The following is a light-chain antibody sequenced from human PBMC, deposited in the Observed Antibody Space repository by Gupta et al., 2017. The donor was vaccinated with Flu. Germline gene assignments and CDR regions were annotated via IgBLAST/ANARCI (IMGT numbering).Light chain of an antibody. V-gene: IGLV3-21*02. CDR2: GDS. CDR1: NIGGRS. J-gene: IGLJ2*01. CDR3: QVWDTSSDHPNVV. Sequence: TARITCGGNNIGGRSVHWYQQKPGQAPVLVVYGDSDRPSGIPERFSGYNSGNTATLTISRVEAGDAADYYCQVWDTSSDHPNVVFGGGTYLTVL.